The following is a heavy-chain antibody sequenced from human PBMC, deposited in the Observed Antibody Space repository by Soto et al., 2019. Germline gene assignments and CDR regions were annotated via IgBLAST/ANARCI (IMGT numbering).Heavy chain of an antibody. V-gene: IGHV4-39*01. CDR2: IYYSGST. CDR3: ARGGWFDP. Sequence: PSETPSLTCTVSGSSISSSSYYWGWIRQPPGKGLEWIGSIYYSGSTYYNPSLKSRVTISVDTPKNQFSLKLSSVTAADTAVYYCARGGWFDPWGQGTLVTVSS. CDR1: GSSISSSSYY. J-gene: IGHJ5*02.